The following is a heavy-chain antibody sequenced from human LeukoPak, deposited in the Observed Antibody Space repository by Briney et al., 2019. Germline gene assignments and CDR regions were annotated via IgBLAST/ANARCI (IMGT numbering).Heavy chain of an antibody. CDR2: IYYSGST. D-gene: IGHD1-26*01. Sequence: PSETLSLTCTVSGGSISSYYWSWIRQPPGKGLQWIGYIYYSGSTNYNPSLKSRVTISVDTSKNQFSLKLSSVTAADTAVYYCARASGSYGERFDYWGQGTLLTVSS. V-gene: IGHV4-59*01. CDR3: ARASGSYGERFDY. CDR1: GGSISSYY. J-gene: IGHJ4*02.